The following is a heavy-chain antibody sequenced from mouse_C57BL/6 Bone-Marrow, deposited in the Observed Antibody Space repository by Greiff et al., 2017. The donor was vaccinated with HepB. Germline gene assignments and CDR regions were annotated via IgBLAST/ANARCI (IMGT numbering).Heavy chain of an antibody. CDR2: IDPSDSYT. J-gene: IGHJ3*01. CDR3: ARRGYDPFAY. CDR1: GYTFTSYW. D-gene: IGHD2-14*01. Sequence: QVQLKQPGAELVKPGASVKLSCKASGYTFTSYWMQWVKQRPGQGLEWIGEIDPSDSYTNYNQKFKGNATLTVDTSSSTAYMQLSSLTSEDSAVYYCARRGYDPFAYWGQGTLVTVSA. V-gene: IGHV1-50*01.